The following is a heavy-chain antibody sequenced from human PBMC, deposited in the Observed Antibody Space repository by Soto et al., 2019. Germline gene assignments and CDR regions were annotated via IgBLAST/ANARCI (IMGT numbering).Heavy chain of an antibody. Sequence: EASVKVSCKASGYTFTSYGISWVRQAPGQGLEWMGWISAYNGNTNYAQKLQGRVTMTTDTSTSTAYMELRSLRSDDTAVYYCARDADSSGYPHFDYWGQGPLVTVSS. CDR3: ARDADSSGYPHFDY. J-gene: IGHJ4*02. CDR1: GYTFTSYG. D-gene: IGHD3-22*01. V-gene: IGHV1-18*01. CDR2: ISAYNGNT.